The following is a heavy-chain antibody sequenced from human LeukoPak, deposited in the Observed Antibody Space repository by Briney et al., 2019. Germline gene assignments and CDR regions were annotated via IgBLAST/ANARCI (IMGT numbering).Heavy chain of an antibody. V-gene: IGHV4-30-2*01. D-gene: IGHD3-22*01. J-gene: IGHJ3*02. CDR3: AREDYYDSSGERFDAFDI. Sequence: SETLSLTCAVSGGSISSGGYSWSWTRQPPGKGLEWIGYIYHSGSTYYNPSLMSRVTISVDRSKNQFSPKLSSVTAADTAVYYCAREDYYDSSGERFDAFDIWGQGTMVTVSS. CDR2: IYHSGST. CDR1: GGSISSGGYS.